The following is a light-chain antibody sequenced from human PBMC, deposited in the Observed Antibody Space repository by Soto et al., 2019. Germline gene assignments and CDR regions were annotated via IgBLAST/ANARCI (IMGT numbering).Light chain of an antibody. V-gene: IGKV1-5*03. CDR3: QQYKSYWT. J-gene: IGKJ1*01. Sequence: DLQMTQSPSTLSASLGDRVTITCRACQSISSWVSWYPQKPVKDPTGLIYKLSTLASGVPSRFSGSGSETKFALTISSLQPDDFATYYCQQYKSYWTFGQGTKVEIK. CDR1: QSISSW. CDR2: KLS.